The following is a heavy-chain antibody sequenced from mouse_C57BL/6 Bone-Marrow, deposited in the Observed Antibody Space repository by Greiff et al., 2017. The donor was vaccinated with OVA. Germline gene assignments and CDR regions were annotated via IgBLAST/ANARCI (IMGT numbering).Heavy chain of an antibody. CDR1: GYTFTSYW. CDR2: IYPGSGST. CDR3: ARRDYGSSYWYFDV. Sequence: VQLQQPGAELVKPGASVKMSCKASGYTFTSYWITWVKQRPGQGLEWIGDIYPGSGSTNYNETFKSKATLTVDTSSSTAYRQLSSLTSEDSAVYYCARRDYGSSYWYFDVGGTGTTVTVSS. J-gene: IGHJ1*03. D-gene: IGHD1-1*01. V-gene: IGHV1-55*01.